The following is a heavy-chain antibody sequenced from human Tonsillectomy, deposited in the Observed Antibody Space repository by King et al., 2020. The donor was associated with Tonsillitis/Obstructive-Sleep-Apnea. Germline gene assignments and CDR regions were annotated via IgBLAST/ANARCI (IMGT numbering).Heavy chain of an antibody. V-gene: IGHV4-34*01. D-gene: IGHD2-2*02. CDR3: AGGVPAAIHDYYYYYMDV. CDR1: GGSFSGYY. Sequence: VQLPQWGAGLLKPSATLSLTCAVYGGSFSGYYWSWIRQPPGKGLEWIGEINHSGSTNYNPSLKSRVTISVDTSKNQFSLKLSSVTAADTAVYYCAGGVPAAIHDYYYYYMDVWGKGTTVTVSS. J-gene: IGHJ6*03. CDR2: INHSGST.